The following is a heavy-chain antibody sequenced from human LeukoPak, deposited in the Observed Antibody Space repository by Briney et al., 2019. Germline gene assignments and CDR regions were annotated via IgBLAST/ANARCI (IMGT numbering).Heavy chain of an antibody. V-gene: IGHV4-4*07. CDR1: GGSISSYY. CDR2: IYISGNT. CDR3: ARLGRDCSTTTCYCYFDL. Sequence: SETLSLTCTVSGGSISSYYWSWIRQPAGKGLEWIGRIYISGNTNYNPSLKSRVTMSADTSKNQFSLKLSSVTAADTAVYYCARLGRDCSTTTCYCYFDLWGRGTLVTVSS. J-gene: IGHJ2*01. D-gene: IGHD2-2*01.